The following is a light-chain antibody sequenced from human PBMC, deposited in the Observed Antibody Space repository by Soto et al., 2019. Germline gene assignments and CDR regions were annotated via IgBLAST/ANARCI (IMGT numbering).Light chain of an antibody. CDR3: RQYGYSLGFA. CDR1: QSVRSNF. J-gene: IGKJ4*01. Sequence: EIVLTQSPGTLSLSPGERATLSCRASQSVRSNFLAWYQDKPGQAPRLLIYGASSRATGIPDRFSGSGSGTDFTLTISRLEPEDFAVYYCRQYGYSLGFAFGGGTKVEIK. V-gene: IGKV3-20*01. CDR2: GAS.